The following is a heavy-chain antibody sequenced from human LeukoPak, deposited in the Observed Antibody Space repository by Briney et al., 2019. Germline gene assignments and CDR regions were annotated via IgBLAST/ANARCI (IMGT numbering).Heavy chain of an antibody. D-gene: IGHD1-26*01. Sequence: PGGSLRLSCTASGFTFGDYAMSWFRQAPGKGLEWVGFIRSKAYGGATEYAASVKGRFTISRDDSKSIAYLQMNSLKTEDTAVYYCTRDPSSGLEFDYWGQGTLVTDSS. CDR1: GFTFGDYA. J-gene: IGHJ4*02. CDR2: IRSKAYGGAT. V-gene: IGHV3-49*03. CDR3: TRDPSSGLEFDY.